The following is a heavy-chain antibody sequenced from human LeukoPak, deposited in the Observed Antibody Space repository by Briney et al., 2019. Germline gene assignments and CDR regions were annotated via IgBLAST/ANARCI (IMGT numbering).Heavy chain of an antibody. CDR1: GGSFSGYY. V-gene: IGHV4-34*01. CDR3: ARVVYGDDAFDI. D-gene: IGHD4-17*01. CDR2: ISHSGST. Sequence: PSETLSLTCAVYGGSFSGYYWSWTRQPPGKGLEWIGEISHSGSTNYNPSLKSRVTISVDTSKNQFSLKLSSVTAADTAVYYCARVVYGDDAFDIWGQGTMVTVSS. J-gene: IGHJ3*02.